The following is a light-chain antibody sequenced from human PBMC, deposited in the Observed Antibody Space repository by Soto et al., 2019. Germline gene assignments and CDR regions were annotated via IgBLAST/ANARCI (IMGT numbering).Light chain of an antibody. J-gene: IGKJ3*01. CDR1: QSVSSN. CDR2: GAS. CDR3: QQYNTWPPFT. V-gene: IGKV3-15*01. Sequence: EIAMTQSPPTLSVSPGERAILSCRASQSVSSNLAWYQQKPGQAPRLLIYGASTRATGIPARFSGWGSGTEFTLTISSLQSEDFALYYCQQYNTWPPFTFGPGTTVDIK.